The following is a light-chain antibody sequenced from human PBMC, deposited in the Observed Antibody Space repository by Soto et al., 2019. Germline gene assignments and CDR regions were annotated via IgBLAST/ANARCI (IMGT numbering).Light chain of an antibody. CDR2: EVN. CDR1: SSDVGGHNY. J-gene: IGLJ2*01. Sequence: QSVLTQPPSASGSPGQSVTISCTGTSSDVGGHNYVSWYQQHPGKAPKLLISEVNKRPSGVPDRFSGSKSGNTASLTVSGLQAEDEADYYCSSYATSNNLVFGGGTQLTVL. CDR3: SSYATSNNLV. V-gene: IGLV2-8*01.